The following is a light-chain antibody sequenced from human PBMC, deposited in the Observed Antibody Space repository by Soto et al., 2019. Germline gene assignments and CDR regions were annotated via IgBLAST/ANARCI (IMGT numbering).Light chain of an antibody. Sequence: AIQLTQSPSSLSASVGDRVTITCRASQGISSALAWYQQKPGKAPKLRIYDASSLESGVPSRVSGSGSGTDFTLTISSLQPEDFATYYCQQFNNYAITFGQGTRLEIK. CDR2: DAS. CDR1: QGISSA. V-gene: IGKV1D-13*01. CDR3: QQFNNYAIT. J-gene: IGKJ5*01.